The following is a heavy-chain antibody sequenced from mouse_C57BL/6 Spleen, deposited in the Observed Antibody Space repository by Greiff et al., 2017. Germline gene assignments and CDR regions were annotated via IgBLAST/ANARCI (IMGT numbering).Heavy chain of an antibody. Sequence: VQLKESGPGLVKPSQSLSLTCSVTGYSITSGYYWNWIRQFPGNKLEWMGYISYDGSNNYNPSLKNRISITRDTSKNQFFLKLNSVTTEDTATYYCARAAYYYGSSYDYAMDYWGQGTSVTVSS. CDR1: GYSITSGYY. CDR3: ARAAYYYGSSYDYAMDY. CDR2: ISYDGSN. V-gene: IGHV3-6*01. D-gene: IGHD1-1*01. J-gene: IGHJ4*01.